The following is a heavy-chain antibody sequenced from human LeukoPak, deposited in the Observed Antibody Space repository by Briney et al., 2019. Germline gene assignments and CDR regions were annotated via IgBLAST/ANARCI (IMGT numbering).Heavy chain of an antibody. CDR3: AKVSGSIVVVVAATPWAFDI. Sequence: GGSLRLSCAASGFTFGNYGMSWVRQAPGKGLEWVSAISGSGGSTYYADSVKGRFTISRDNSKNTLYLQMNSLRAEDTAVYYCAKVSGSIVVVVAATPWAFDIWGQGTMVTVSS. CDR2: ISGSGGST. V-gene: IGHV3-23*01. J-gene: IGHJ3*02. CDR1: GFTFGNYG. D-gene: IGHD2-15*01.